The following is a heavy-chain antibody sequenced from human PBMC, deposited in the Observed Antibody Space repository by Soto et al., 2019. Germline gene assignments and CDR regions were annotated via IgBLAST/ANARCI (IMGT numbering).Heavy chain of an antibody. CDR1: GYTFTSYG. CDR3: ARPCWGIEWDPFVF. D-gene: IGHD6-13*01. J-gene: IGHJ3*01. CDR2: ISAYNGNT. V-gene: IGHV1-18*01. Sequence: GASVKVSCKASGYTFTSYGISWVRQAPGQGLEWMGWISAYNGNTNYAQKLQGRVTMTTDTSTSTAYMELRSLRSDDTAVYYCARPCWGIEWDPFVFWGQGTMVTVS.